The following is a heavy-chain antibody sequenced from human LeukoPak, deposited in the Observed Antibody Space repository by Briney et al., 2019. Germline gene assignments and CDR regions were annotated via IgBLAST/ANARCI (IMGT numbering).Heavy chain of an antibody. CDR2: ISGSAHKI. CDR3: AGRVTGYSSGYVY. Sequence: GGSLRLSCVASGITFSNYAVSWVSKAPEKGRDWVSVISGSAHKIRYADSVKGRFTISRDNSENIVYLQMNNLRAEDTAVYYCAGRVTGYSSGYVYWGQGTLVTVSS. CDR1: GITFSNYA. J-gene: IGHJ4*02. V-gene: IGHV3-23*01. D-gene: IGHD5-18*01.